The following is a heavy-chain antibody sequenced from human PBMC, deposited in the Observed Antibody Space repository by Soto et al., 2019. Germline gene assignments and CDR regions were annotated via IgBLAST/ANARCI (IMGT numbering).Heavy chain of an antibody. J-gene: IGHJ5*02. Sequence: SETLSLTCGVSGDSISSVNWWSWVRQSPGKGLEWIGEIYHSGSTNYNPSLKSRVTMSVDKSKNQFSLQSTSMTAADTAVYYCATFSGFFTISPFDAWGQGILVTVSS. CDR2: IYHSGST. CDR3: ATFSGFFTISPFDA. V-gene: IGHV4-4*02. CDR1: GDSISSVNW. D-gene: IGHD3-10*01.